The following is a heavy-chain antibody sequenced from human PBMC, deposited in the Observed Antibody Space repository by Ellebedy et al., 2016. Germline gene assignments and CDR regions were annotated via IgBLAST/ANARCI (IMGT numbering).Heavy chain of an antibody. CDR2: IWDDGSHK. D-gene: IGHD6-6*01. CDR3: ARHGSGSSSIHY. V-gene: IGHV3-33*01. J-gene: IGHJ4*02. CDR1: GFTFSLYG. Sequence: GGSLRLSXAASGFTFSLYGMHWVRQAPGKGLEWVAVIWDDGSHKYYRDSVKGRFTISRDNSTNTLYLQMNNLRAEDTAVYYCARHGSGSSSIHYWGEGTLVTVSS.